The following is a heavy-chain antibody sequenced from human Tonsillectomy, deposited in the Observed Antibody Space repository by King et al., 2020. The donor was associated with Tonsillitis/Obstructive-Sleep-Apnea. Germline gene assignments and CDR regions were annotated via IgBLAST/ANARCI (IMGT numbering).Heavy chain of an antibody. CDR3: ARDSMSHYYDSSAYYTFDY. V-gene: IGHV1-18*01. D-gene: IGHD3-22*01. Sequence: VQLVESGAEVKKPGASVKVSCKAPGYTFTNYGISWVRKAPGQGLEWMGWISPYNGDTNYAQKLQDRVTMTTGTSTSTAYMELRSLRSDDTAVYYCARDSMSHYYDSSAYYTFDYWGQGTLVTVSS. CDR2: ISPYNGDT. J-gene: IGHJ4*02. CDR1: GYTFTNYG.